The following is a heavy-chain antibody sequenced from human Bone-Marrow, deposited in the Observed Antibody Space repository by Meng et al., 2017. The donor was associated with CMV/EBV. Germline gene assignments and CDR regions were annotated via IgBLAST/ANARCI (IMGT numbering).Heavy chain of an antibody. Sequence: GESLKISCAGSGFTFSSYWMSWVRQAPGKGLEWVANIKHDGSEKYYVDSVTGRFSISRDNAENSLYLQMNSLRAEDTAVYYCASLSPADPWGQGTLVTVSS. J-gene: IGHJ5*02. CDR3: ASLSPADP. CDR1: GFTFSSYW. CDR2: IKHDGSEK. V-gene: IGHV3-7*01.